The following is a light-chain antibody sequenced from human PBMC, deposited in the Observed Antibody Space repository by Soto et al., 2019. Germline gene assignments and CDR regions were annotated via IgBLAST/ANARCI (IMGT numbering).Light chain of an antibody. J-gene: IGLJ2*01. CDR1: SSNIGSNS. CDR2: STN. V-gene: IGLV1-44*01. Sequence: QSVLTQPPSASGTPGQRVTISCSGSSSNIGSNSVNWYQQLPGTAPKLLIYSTNQRPSGVPDRFSGSKSDTSASLAISGLQSEDEADYYYAAWDDSLNGEVVFGGETKLTVL. CDR3: AAWDDSLNGEVV.